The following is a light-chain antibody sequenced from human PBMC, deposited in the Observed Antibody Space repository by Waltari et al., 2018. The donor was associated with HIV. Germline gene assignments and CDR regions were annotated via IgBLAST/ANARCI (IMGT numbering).Light chain of an antibody. J-gene: IGLJ3*02. CDR3: ASWDDSLNGWV. Sequence: QSLLTQPPSAPGTPGQRVTTSCSGSRSILGSNTLNRYQQLPGTAPKIFIYSNNQRPSGVPDRFSGSKSGTAASLAISGLQSEDEADYYCASWDDSLNGWVFGGGTKLTVV. CDR1: RSILGSNT. V-gene: IGLV1-44*01. CDR2: SNN.